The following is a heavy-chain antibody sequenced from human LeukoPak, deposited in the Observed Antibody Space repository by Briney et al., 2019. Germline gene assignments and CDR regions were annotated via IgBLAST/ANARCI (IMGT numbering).Heavy chain of an antibody. V-gene: IGHV3-64*01. Sequence: PGGSLRLSCAASGFTFSSYAMHWVRQAPGKGLEYVSVISSNGGSTYYANSVKGRFTISRDNSKNTLYLQMGSLRAEDMAVYYCARDHYDSSGAADYWGQGTLVTVSS. J-gene: IGHJ4*02. CDR3: ARDHYDSSGAADY. D-gene: IGHD3-22*01. CDR1: GFTFSSYA. CDR2: ISSNGGST.